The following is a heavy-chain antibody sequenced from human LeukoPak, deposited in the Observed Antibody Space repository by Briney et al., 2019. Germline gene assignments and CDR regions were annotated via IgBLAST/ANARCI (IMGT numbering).Heavy chain of an antibody. Sequence: GGSLRLSCVASGFTFSSYWMSWVRQAPGKGLEWVANIKEDGSEKDYVDSVKGRFTISRDNAKNSLYLQMNSLRAEDTAVYYCARERSYYGSTSYWGQGTLVAVSS. CDR3: ARERSYYGSTSY. CDR1: GFTFSSYW. V-gene: IGHV3-7*05. J-gene: IGHJ4*02. D-gene: IGHD1-26*01. CDR2: IKEDGSEK.